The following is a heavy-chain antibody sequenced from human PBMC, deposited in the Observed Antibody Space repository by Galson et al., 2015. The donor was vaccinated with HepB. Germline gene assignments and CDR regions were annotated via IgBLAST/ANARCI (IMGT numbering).Heavy chain of an antibody. CDR3: ARAVTIFGVVIIPLHMDV. D-gene: IGHD3-3*01. V-gene: IGHV1-3*01. Sequence: SVKVSCKASGYTFSNYVIHWVRQAPGQRLEWMGWINAGNGNTKYSQKFQGRVTITRDSYATTAYMELSSLRSEDTAVYYCARAVTIFGVVIIPLHMDVWGKGTTVTVSS. J-gene: IGHJ6*03. CDR2: INAGNGNT. CDR1: GYTFSNYV.